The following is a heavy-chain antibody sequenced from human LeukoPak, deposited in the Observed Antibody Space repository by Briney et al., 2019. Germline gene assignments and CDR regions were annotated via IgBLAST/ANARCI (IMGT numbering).Heavy chain of an antibody. V-gene: IGHV3-7*01. Sequence: GGSLRLSCAASGFTFSSYWMSWVRQAPGKGLEWVANIKQDGSEKYYVDSVKGRFTISRDNAKNSLYLQMNSLRAEDTAVYYCASTHVLRFLVWFQYFQHWGQGTLVTVSS. CDR3: ASTHVLRFLVWFQYFQH. J-gene: IGHJ1*01. D-gene: IGHD3-3*01. CDR2: IKQDGSEK. CDR1: GFTFSSYW.